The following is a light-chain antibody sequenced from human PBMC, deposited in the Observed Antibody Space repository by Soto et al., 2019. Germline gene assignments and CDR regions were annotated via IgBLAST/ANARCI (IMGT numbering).Light chain of an antibody. J-gene: IGKJ1*01. V-gene: IGKV4-1*01. Sequence: DIVMTQSADSLAVSLGERATFNCKSSQSVLYSPNNKNYLAWYQQKPGQPPKLLIYWASTRESGVPDRFSGSGSGTDFTLTISSLQAEDVAVYYCQEYYSTPWTFGQGTKVEI. CDR2: WAS. CDR3: QEYYSTPWT. CDR1: QSVLYSPNNKNY.